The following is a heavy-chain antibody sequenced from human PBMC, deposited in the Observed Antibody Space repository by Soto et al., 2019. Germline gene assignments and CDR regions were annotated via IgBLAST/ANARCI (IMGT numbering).Heavy chain of an antibody. CDR2: IYYSGST. V-gene: IGHV4-39*01. J-gene: IGHJ5*02. D-gene: IGHD3-3*01. CDR1: GGSISSSSYY. CDR3: ARGIFLEWLLNWFDP. Sequence: QLQLQESGPGLVKPSETLSLTCTVSGGSISSSSYYWGWIRQPPGKGLEWIGSIYYSGSTYYNPSLKSRVTISVGTSKNQFSLKLSSVTAADTAVYYCARGIFLEWLLNWFDPWGQGTLVTVSS.